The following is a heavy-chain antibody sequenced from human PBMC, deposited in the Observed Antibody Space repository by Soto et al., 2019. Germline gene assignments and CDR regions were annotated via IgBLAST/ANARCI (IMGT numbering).Heavy chain of an antibody. J-gene: IGHJ4*02. Sequence: EVQLLESGGGLVQPGGSLRLSCAASGFTFTNNAILWVRQAPGEGLEWVSSISGISGTTYYADSVKGRFTLSRDISKSTVYLQMNSLRAEDTAVYYCARDLLSASGWYAPGYWGQGTLVTVSS. CDR1: GFTFTNNA. V-gene: IGHV3-23*01. D-gene: IGHD6-19*01. CDR2: ISGISGTT. CDR3: ARDLLSASGWYAPGY.